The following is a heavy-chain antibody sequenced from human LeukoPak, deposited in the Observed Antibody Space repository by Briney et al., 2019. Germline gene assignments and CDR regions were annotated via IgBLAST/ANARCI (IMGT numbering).Heavy chain of an antibody. CDR2: ISSSSSTI. D-gene: IGHD3-22*01. V-gene: IGHV3-48*02. Sequence: GGSLRLSCAASGFTFSSYIMNWVRQAPGKGLEWVSYISSSSSTIYYADSVKGRFTISRDNAKNSLYLQMNSLRDEDTAVYYCARGGYSSGYPEDFDYWGQGTLVTVSS. CDR3: ARGGYSSGYPEDFDY. J-gene: IGHJ4*02. CDR1: GFTFSSYI.